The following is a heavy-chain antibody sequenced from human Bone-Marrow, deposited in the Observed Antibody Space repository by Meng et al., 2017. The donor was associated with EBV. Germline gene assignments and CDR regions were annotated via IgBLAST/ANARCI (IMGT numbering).Heavy chain of an antibody. Sequence: QVQLVGSGGGVVMPGRSLRLSCAASGFTFSSYGMHWVRQAPGKGLAWVAVIWYDGSNKYYADSVKGRFTISRDNSKNTLYLQMNSLRAEDTAVYYCARDHRITMVQGVILPLDYWGQGTLVTVSS. D-gene: IGHD3-10*01. V-gene: IGHV3-33*01. CDR3: ARDHRITMVQGVILPLDY. J-gene: IGHJ4*02. CDR1: GFTFSSYG. CDR2: IWYDGSNK.